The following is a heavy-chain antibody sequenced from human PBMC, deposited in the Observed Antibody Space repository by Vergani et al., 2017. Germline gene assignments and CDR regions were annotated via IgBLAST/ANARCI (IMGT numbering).Heavy chain of an antibody. J-gene: IGHJ6*02. CDR1: GFSLSNVRMG. D-gene: IGHD3-16*02. CDR2: IFSNDET. V-gene: IGHV2-26*01. CDR3: ARISVTYYYYGMDV. Sequence: QVTLKESGPVLVKPTETLTLTCTVSGFSLSNVRMGVSWIRQPPGKALEWLAHIFSNDETSYSTSLKSRVTISKDTSKSQVVLSMTNMDPVDTATYYCARISVTYYYYGMDVWGQGTTVTVSS.